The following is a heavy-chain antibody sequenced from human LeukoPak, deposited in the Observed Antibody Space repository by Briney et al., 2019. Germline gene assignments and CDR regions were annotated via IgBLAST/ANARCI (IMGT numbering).Heavy chain of an antibody. CDR2: ISGGTT. Sequence: GGSLRLSCTASGFTFGGYLMSWFRQAPGKGLEGIGFISGGTTEYAASVEGRFTISRDDSTSIAYLQMNSLTTEDTAVYYCSRGSGWLSVYWGQGTLVTVSS. CDR1: GFTFGGYL. D-gene: IGHD6-19*01. CDR3: SRGSGWLSVY. V-gene: IGHV3-49*03. J-gene: IGHJ4*02.